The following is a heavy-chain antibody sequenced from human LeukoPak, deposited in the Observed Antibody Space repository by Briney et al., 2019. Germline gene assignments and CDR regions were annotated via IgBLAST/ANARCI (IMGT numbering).Heavy chain of an antibody. CDR3: AKDASYSDFLGDYYDY. V-gene: IGHV3-23*01. Sequence: GGSLRLSCAASGFTFSSYAMSWVRQAPGKGLEWVSAISGSGGSTYYADSVKGRFTISRDNSKNTLYLQMNSLRAEDTAVYYCAKDASYSDFLGDYYDYWGQGSLVTVSS. CDR1: GFTFSSYA. D-gene: IGHD3-3*01. CDR2: ISGSGGST. J-gene: IGHJ4*02.